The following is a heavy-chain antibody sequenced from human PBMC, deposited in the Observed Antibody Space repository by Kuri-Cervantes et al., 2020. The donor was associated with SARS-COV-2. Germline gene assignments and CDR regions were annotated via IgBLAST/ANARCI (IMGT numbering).Heavy chain of an antibody. Sequence: GESLKISCAASGFTFSSYSMNWVRQAPGKGLEWVSSISSSSSYIYYADSVKGRFTISRDNAKNSLCLQMNSLRPEDTAVYYCAREEHYNFWSGYMNYYGMDVWGQGTTVTVSS. CDR2: ISSSSSYI. CDR3: AREEHYNFWSGYMNYYGMDV. V-gene: IGHV3-21*04. CDR1: GFTFSSYS. D-gene: IGHD3-3*01. J-gene: IGHJ6*02.